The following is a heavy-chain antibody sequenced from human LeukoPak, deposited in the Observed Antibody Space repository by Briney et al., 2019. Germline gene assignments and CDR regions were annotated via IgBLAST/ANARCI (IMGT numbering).Heavy chain of an antibody. CDR3: ARLPGTRSDYYYGMDV. V-gene: IGHV3-48*03. CDR2: ISSSGSTI. D-gene: IGHD1-14*01. CDR1: GFTFSSYE. J-gene: IGHJ6*02. Sequence: GGSLRLSCAASGFTFSSYEMNWVRQAPGKGPEWVSYISSSGSTIYYADSVKGRFTISRDNAKNSLYLQMNSLRAEDTAVYYCARLPGTRSDYYYGMDVWGQGTTVTISS.